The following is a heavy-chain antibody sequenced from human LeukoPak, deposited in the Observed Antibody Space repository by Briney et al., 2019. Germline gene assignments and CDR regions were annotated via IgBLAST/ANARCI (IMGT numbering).Heavy chain of an antibody. CDR1: GFTFTISA. V-gene: IGHV1-58*01. Sequence: SVKVSCKASGFTFTISAVQWVRQARGQRLGWIGWIFLGSGITNYAQTFQERVTITRDMSTSTAYMELSSLRYEDTAVYYCAADSSGYYLGDFDYWGQGTLVTVSS. J-gene: IGHJ4*02. CDR2: IFLGSGIT. D-gene: IGHD3-22*01. CDR3: AADSSGYYLGDFDY.